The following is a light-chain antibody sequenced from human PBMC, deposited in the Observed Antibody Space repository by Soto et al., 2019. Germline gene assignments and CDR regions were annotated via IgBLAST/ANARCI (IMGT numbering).Light chain of an antibody. CDR1: QSVSID. V-gene: IGKV3-15*01. J-gene: IGKJ1*01. Sequence: EIVMTQSPATLSVSPGERATLSCRASQSVSIDLAWYQQTPGQAHRLLIYGAYTRATGIQVRFSGSASGTEFTLTISSLQSEEFTVYYCKQYNKWPLTVGQGTKVDIK. CDR3: KQYNKWPLT. CDR2: GAY.